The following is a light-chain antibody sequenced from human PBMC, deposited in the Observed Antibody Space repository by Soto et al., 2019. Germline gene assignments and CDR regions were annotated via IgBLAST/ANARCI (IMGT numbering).Light chain of an antibody. CDR3: QEYNNWHPVT. CDR2: GAS. CDR1: QSVSSK. V-gene: IGKV3-15*01. J-gene: IGKJ4*01. Sequence: EIVMTQSPATLSVSPGERATLSCRASQSVSSKSAWYQQKPGQAPRLLIYGASTRATGIPARFSGSGSGTEFTLTISSLQSEDFAVYYCQEYNNWHPVTFGGGTKVEIK.